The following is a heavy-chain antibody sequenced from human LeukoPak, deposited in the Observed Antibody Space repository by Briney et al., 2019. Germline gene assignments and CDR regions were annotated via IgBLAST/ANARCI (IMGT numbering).Heavy chain of an antibody. CDR1: GGTFSSYA. CDR2: IIPIFGTA. Sequence: SVKVSCKASGGTFSSYAISWVRQAPGQGLEWMGGIIPIFGTANYAQKFQGRVTITTDESTSTAYMELSSLRSEDTAVYYCATYYYDSSKFDYWGQGTLVTASS. V-gene: IGHV1-69*05. J-gene: IGHJ4*02. D-gene: IGHD3-22*01. CDR3: ATYYYDSSKFDY.